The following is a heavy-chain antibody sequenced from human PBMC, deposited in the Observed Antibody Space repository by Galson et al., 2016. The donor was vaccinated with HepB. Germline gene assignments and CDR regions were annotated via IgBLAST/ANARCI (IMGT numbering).Heavy chain of an antibody. V-gene: IGHV7-4-1*02. CDR3: ARDPLAL. Sequence: SVKVSCKVSGYTFIDYAMNWVRQAPGQGLEWVGWINTNNGDATYAQGFTGRFVFSMDTSVSTAFLQISSLKVDDTAVYYCARDPLALWGQGTLVTVSS. CDR2: INTNNGDA. CDR1: GYTFIDYA. J-gene: IGHJ4*02.